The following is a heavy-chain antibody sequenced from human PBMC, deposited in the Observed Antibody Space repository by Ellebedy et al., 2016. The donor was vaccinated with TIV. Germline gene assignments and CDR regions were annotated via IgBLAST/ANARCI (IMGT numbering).Heavy chain of an antibody. CDR2: TYYRSKWYN. CDR3: ARGRSSSSYYYYGMDV. D-gene: IGHD6-13*01. CDR1: GDSVSSNSAA. Sequence: SQTLSLTXXISGDSVSSNSAAWNWIRQSPSRGLEWLGRTYYRSKWYNDYAVSVKSRITINPDTSKNQFSLQLNSVTPEDTAVYYCARGRSSSSYYYYGMDVWGQGTTVTVSS. J-gene: IGHJ6*02. V-gene: IGHV6-1*01.